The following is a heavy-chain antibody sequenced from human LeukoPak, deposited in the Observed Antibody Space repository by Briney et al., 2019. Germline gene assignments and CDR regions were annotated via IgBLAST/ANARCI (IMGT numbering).Heavy chain of an antibody. CDR1: AFSFSSYW. CDR2: INQDGSEK. V-gene: IGHV3-7*01. D-gene: IGHD2-2*01. J-gene: IGHJ3*02. CDR3: ARPVPAAMSPDAFDI. Sequence: GGSLRLSCAASAFSFSSYWMSWVRQAPGKGLEWVANINQDGSEKYYVDSVKGRFTISGDNAKNSLYLQMNSLRAEDTAVYYCARPVPAAMSPDAFDIWGQGTMVTVSS.